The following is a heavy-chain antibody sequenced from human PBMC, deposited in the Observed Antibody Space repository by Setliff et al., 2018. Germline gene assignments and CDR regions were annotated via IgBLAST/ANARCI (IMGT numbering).Heavy chain of an antibody. CDR1: GGSISSYY. CDR2: IYIGGSA. J-gene: IGHJ6*02. V-gene: IGHV4-4*07. CDR3: AREPIVGATRSFGLDV. D-gene: IGHD1-26*01. Sequence: SETLSLTCTVSGGSISSYYWSWIRQPAGKGLEWIGHIYIGGSANYNPSLKSRVTMSIDTSKNQFSLRLTSVTAADTAVYYCAREPIVGATRSFGLDVWGQGTTVTVSS.